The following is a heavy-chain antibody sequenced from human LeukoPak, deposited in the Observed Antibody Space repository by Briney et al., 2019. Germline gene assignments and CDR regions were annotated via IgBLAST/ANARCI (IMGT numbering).Heavy chain of an antibody. CDR3: ARDLGYDFWSGYSAFDI. V-gene: IGHV4-39*01. Sequence: SETLSLTCTVSGGSISSSSYYWGWIRQPPGKGLEWIGNIYYSGSTYYNPSLKSQVTISVDTSKNQFSLKLSSVTAADTAVYYCARDLGYDFWSGYSAFDIWGQGTMVTVSS. D-gene: IGHD3-3*01. J-gene: IGHJ3*02. CDR1: GGSISSSSYY. CDR2: IYYSGST.